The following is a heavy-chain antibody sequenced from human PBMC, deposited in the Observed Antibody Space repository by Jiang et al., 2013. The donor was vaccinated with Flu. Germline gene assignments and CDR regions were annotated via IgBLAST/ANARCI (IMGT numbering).Heavy chain of an antibody. CDR1: GGSISSGYY. V-gene: IGHV4-31*03. CDR3: ARGGSWGAGGSADWYFDL. CDR2: IYYSGTT. J-gene: IGHJ2*01. Sequence: GPGLVKPSQTLSLTCTVSGGSISSGYYWSWIRQHPGKGLEWIGCIYYSGTTHYNPSLKSRFRLSVDTSKSQFSLRLNSVTAADTAVYYCARGGSWGAGGSADWYFDLWGRGTLVTVSS. D-gene: IGHD3-10*01.